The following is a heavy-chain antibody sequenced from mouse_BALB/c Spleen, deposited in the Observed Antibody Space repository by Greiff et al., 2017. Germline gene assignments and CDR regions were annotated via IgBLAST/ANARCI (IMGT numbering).Heavy chain of an antibody. V-gene: IGHV1S81*02. Sequence: QVQLQQPGAELVKPGASVKLSCKASGYTFTSYYMYWVKQRPGQGLEWIGGINPSNGGTNFNEKFKSKATLTVDKSSSTAYMQLSSLTSEDSAVYYCTRKYVNYFDYWGQGTTLTVSS. D-gene: IGHD2-10*02. CDR2: INPSNGGT. CDR1: GYTFTSYY. CDR3: TRKYVNYFDY. J-gene: IGHJ2*01.